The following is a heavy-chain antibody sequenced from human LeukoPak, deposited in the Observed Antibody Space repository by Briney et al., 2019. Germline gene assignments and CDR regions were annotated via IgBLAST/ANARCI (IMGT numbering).Heavy chain of an antibody. D-gene: IGHD5-12*01. CDR1: GGTFSSYT. J-gene: IGHJ6*02. CDR2: IIPILGIA. V-gene: IGHV1-69*04. CDR3: ARDRTDSGYDYYYYYGMDV. Sequence: SVKVSCKASGGTFSSYTISWVRQAPGQGLEWMGRIIPILGIANYAQKFQGRVTITADKSTSTAYMELSNLRSEDTAVYYCARDRTDSGYDYYYYYGMDVWGQGATVTVSS.